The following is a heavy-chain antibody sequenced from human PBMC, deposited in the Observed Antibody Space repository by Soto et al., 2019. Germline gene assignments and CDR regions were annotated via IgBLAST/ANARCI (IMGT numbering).Heavy chain of an antibody. V-gene: IGHV1-2*04. CDR2: INPNSGGT. J-gene: IGHJ6*02. CDR3: ARTVAGYYYYYYGMDV. CDR1: GYTFTGYY. D-gene: IGHD6-19*01. Sequence: ASVKVSCKASGYTFTGYYMHWVRQAPGQGLEWMGWINPNSGGTNYAQKFQGWVTMTRDTSISTAYMELSRLRSDDTAVYYCARTVAGYYYYYYGMDVWGQGTTVTV.